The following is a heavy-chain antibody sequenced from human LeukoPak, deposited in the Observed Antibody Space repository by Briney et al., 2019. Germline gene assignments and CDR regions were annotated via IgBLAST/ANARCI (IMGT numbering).Heavy chain of an antibody. CDR2: IYHSGST. V-gene: IGHV4-4*02. Sequence: SETLSLTRAVSGGSISSSNWWSWVRQPPGKGLEWIGEIYHSGSTNYNPSLKSRVTISVDKSKNQFSLKLSSVTAADTAMYYCARDRSPWADGGSGSYTAFDPWGQGTLVTVSS. D-gene: IGHD3-10*01. CDR3: ARDRSPWADGGSGSYTAFDP. CDR1: GGSISSSNW. J-gene: IGHJ5*02.